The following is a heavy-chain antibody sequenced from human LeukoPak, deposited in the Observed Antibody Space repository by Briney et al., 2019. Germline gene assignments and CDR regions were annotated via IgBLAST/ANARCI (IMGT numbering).Heavy chain of an antibody. J-gene: IGHJ4*02. Sequence: GGSLRLSCAASGFTFASYGMSWVRQAPGKGLEWVSFITTNGGRTSYADSVEGRFTISRDNSKNTLYLQMNSLRAEDTAVYYCAGGGDILTGYYAYYFDYWGQGTLVTVSS. V-gene: IGHV3-23*01. CDR1: GFTFASYG. CDR3: AGGGDILTGYYAYYFDY. CDR2: ITTNGGRT. D-gene: IGHD3-9*01.